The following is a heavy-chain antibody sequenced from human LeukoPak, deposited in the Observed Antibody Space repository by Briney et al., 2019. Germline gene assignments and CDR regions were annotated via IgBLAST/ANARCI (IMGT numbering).Heavy chain of an antibody. Sequence: SETLSLTCAVYGGSFSGYYWSWIRQPPGKGLEWIGYIYYSGSTNYNPSLKSRVTISVDTSKNQFSLKLSSVTAAGTAVYYCARQGATVTTRGFDYWGQGTLVTVSS. CDR2: IYYSGST. D-gene: IGHD4-17*01. J-gene: IGHJ4*02. CDR1: GGSFSGYY. CDR3: ARQGATVTTRGFDY. V-gene: IGHV4-59*08.